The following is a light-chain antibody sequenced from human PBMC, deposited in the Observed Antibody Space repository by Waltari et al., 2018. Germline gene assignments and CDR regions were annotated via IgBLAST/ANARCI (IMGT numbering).Light chain of an antibody. J-gene: IGLJ3*02. V-gene: IGLV1-44*01. CDR3: ATWDDTFNGPV. CDR1: SSNITVNS. Sequence: QSVLTQPPSGSGTPGQRVPLPCSGTSSNITVNSVTWYHHHPGAPPKLLTYKTDQRPSGYPVRFSGSRSGTSASLAISGLQSEDEADFYCATWDDTFNGPVFGGGTKLTVL. CDR2: KTD.